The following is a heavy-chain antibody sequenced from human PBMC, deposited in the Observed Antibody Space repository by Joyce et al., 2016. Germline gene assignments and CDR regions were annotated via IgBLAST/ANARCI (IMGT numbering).Heavy chain of an antibody. D-gene: IGHD6-19*01. Sequence: QVLLVQSGAEVKKPGSSVKVSCKASGGTFSSSAISWVRQAPGQGLEWMGGIIPVSPTTNYAQKCQGRVRITADNMELSSLRSDDTAVYYCARAEYSSGTWAFDIWGQGTMVTVSS. V-gene: IGHV1-69*06. CDR1: GGTFSSSA. CDR3: ARAEYSSGTWAFDI. CDR2: IIPVSPTT. J-gene: IGHJ3*02.